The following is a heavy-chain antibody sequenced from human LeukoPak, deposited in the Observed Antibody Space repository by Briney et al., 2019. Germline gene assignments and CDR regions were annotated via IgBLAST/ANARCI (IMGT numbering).Heavy chain of an antibody. CDR1: KYTFTSYA. J-gene: IGHJ4*02. CDR3: ARATVTTGYYFDY. V-gene: IGHV7-4-1*02. D-gene: IGHD4-17*01. CDR2: INTNTGNP. Sequence: ASVKVSCKTSKYTFTSYAVNWVRQAPGQGLEWMGWINTNTGNPTYAQGFTGRFVSSLDTSVSTAYLQISSLKAEDTAVYYCARATVTTGYYFDYWGQGTLVTVSS.